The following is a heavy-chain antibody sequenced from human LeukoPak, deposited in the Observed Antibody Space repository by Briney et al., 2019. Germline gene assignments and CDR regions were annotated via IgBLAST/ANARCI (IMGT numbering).Heavy chain of an antibody. V-gene: IGHV4-59*01. CDR2: IYYSGST. D-gene: IGHD5-18*01. CDR3: ARDRGGYTYSHDY. CDR1: GGSISSYY. J-gene: IGHJ4*02. Sequence: PSETLSLTCTVSGGSISSYYWSWIRQPPGKGLEWIGYIYYSGSTNYNPSLKSRVTISVDTSKNQFSLNLSSVTAADTAVYYCARDRGGYTYSHDYWGQGTLVTVSS.